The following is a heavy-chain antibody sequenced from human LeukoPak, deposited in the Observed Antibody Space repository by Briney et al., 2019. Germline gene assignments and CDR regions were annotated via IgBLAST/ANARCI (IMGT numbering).Heavy chain of an antibody. D-gene: IGHD1-26*01. V-gene: IGHV4-39*07. Sequence: SETLSLTCTVSGGSISSSSYYWGWIRQPPGKGLEWIGSIYYSGSTYYNPSLKSRVTISVDTSKNQFSLKLSSVTAADTAVYYCARGAIVGPMDVWGQGTTVTVSS. CDR1: GGSISSSSYY. CDR3: ARGAIVGPMDV. CDR2: IYYSGST. J-gene: IGHJ6*02.